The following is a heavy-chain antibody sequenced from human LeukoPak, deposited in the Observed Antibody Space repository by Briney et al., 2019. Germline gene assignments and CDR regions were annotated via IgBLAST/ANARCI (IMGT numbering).Heavy chain of an antibody. V-gene: IGHV1-2*02. CDR3: ARDRVGYYGSGSYYNHRFVSDY. CDR2: INPNSGGT. J-gene: IGHJ4*02. Sequence: ASVKVSCKASGYTFTGYYMHWVRQAPGQGLEWMGWINPNSGGTNYAQKFQGRVTMTRDTSISTAYMELSRLRSDDTAVYYCARDRVGYYGSGSYYNHRFVSDYWGQGTLVTVSS. D-gene: IGHD3-10*01. CDR1: GYTFTGYY.